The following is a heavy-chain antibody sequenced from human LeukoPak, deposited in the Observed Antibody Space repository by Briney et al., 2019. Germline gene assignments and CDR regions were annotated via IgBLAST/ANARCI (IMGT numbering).Heavy chain of an antibody. V-gene: IGHV4-59*08. J-gene: IGHJ4*02. CDR2: IYYSGST. Sequence: PSETLSLTCTVSGGSISSYYWNWIRQPPGKGPEWIGYIYYSGSTNYNPSLKSRVTISVDTSKNQFSLKLSSVTAADTAVYYCARRYGSGSYYTFDYWGQGSLVTVSS. CDR1: GGSISSYY. CDR3: ARRYGSGSYYTFDY. D-gene: IGHD3-10*01.